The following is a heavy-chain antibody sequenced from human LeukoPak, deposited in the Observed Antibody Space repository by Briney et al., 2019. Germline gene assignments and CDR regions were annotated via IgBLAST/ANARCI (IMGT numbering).Heavy chain of an antibody. J-gene: IGHJ4*02. Sequence: SETLSLTCAVYGGSFSGYYWSWIRQPPGKGLEWIGSIYYSGSTNYNPSLKSRVTISVDTSKNQFSLKLSSVTAADTAVYYCARLTRNWIRGYSYGHWGQGTLVTVSS. D-gene: IGHD5-18*01. CDR1: GGSFSGYY. V-gene: IGHV4-34*01. CDR3: ARLTRNWIRGYSYGH. CDR2: IYYSGST.